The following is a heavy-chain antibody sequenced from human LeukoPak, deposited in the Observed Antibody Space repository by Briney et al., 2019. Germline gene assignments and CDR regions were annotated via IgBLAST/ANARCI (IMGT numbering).Heavy chain of an antibody. CDR1: GGSVSSGGYY. D-gene: IGHD4-11*01. J-gene: IGHJ3*01. CDR2: IYYTGST. CDR3: TRPLNTVHDTFDV. V-gene: IGHV4-31*03. Sequence: SQTLSLTCTVSGGSVSSGGYYWVWIRQRPGKGFEWIGYIYYTGSTSYNPSLKSRLTIAVDTSKNQFSLKLSSVTAADTAVYYCTRPLNTVHDTFDVWGQGTMVTVSS.